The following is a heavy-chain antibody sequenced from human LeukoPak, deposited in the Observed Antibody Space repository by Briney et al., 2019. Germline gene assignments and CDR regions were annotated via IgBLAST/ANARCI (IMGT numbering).Heavy chain of an antibody. V-gene: IGHV1-3*01. D-gene: IGHD3-10*01. J-gene: IGHJ6*02. Sequence: ASVKVSCKASGYSFTSYAMHWVRQAPGQRLEWMGWINAGNGIAKYSQKFQGRVTISRDSSASTAYMELSSLRSEDTAVYFCAREQGSGSDYYYYGMDVWGQGTTVTVSS. CDR2: INAGNGIA. CDR3: AREQGSGSDYYYYGMDV. CDR1: GYSFTSYA.